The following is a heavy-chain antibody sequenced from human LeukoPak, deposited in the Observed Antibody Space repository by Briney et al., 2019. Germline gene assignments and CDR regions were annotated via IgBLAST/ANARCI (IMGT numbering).Heavy chain of an antibody. D-gene: IGHD3-16*01. CDR2: ISGSGGTT. Sequence: PGGSLRLSCAASGFTFSSYAISWVRQAPGKGLEWVSAISGSGGTTYYAYSVKGRFTISRDNSKNTLYLIMGSLRAEDTAVYYCTKGLGDDAFDIWGQGTMVTVSS. J-gene: IGHJ3*02. CDR3: TKGLGDDAFDI. V-gene: IGHV3-23*01. CDR1: GFTFSSYA.